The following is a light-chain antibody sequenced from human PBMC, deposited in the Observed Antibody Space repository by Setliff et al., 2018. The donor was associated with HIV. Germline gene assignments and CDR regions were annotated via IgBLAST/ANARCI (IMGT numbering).Light chain of an antibody. CDR3: LFSSIGARPGV. CDR1: TGDVTSTHY. V-gene: IGLV7-46*01. CDR2: DTS. Sequence: QAVVTQEPSLTVYTGGTVTLTCGSSTGDVTSTHYPYWLQQKPCQAPRTLIYDTSNKHSWTPARFSGSLLGGKAALTLSGAQPDGEADYYCLFSSIGARPGVLGGGTKVTVL. J-gene: IGLJ2*01.